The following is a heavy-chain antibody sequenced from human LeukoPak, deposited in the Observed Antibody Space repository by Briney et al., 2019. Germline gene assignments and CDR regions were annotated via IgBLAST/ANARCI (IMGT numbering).Heavy chain of an antibody. CDR1: GFTFSSYS. V-gene: IGHV3-21*01. CDR2: ISSSSSYI. J-gene: IGHJ5*02. D-gene: IGHD5-12*01. CDR3: ARNPIYSGYDRAIDP. Sequence: KAGGSLRLSCAASGFTFSSYSKNWVRQAPGKGLEWVSSISSSSSYIYYADSVKGRFTISRDNAKNSLYLQMNSLRAEDTAVYYCARNPIYSGYDRAIDPWGQGTLVTVSS.